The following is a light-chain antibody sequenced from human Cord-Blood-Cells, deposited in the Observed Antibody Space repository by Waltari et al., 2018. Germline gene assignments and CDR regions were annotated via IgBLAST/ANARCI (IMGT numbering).Light chain of an antibody. CDR2: GAS. Sequence: VLTQSPGTLSFSPGERATLSCRASQSVSSSYLAWYQQKPAQAPRLLIYGASSRATGIPDRFSGSGSGTDFTLTISSLEPEDFAVYYCQQYGSSPSRFGQGTKVEIK. CDR1: QSVSSSY. J-gene: IGKJ1*01. V-gene: IGKV3-20*01. CDR3: QQYGSSPSR.